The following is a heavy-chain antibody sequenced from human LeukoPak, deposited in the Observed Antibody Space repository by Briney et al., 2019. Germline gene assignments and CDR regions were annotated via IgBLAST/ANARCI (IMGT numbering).Heavy chain of an antibody. V-gene: IGHV3-33*01. D-gene: IGHD4-17*01. CDR1: GFTFSSYG. J-gene: IGHJ4*02. CDR2: IWYDGSNK. CDR3: ARDYGAEYYFDY. Sequence: GRSLRLSCAASGFTFSSYGMHWVRQAPGKGLEWVAVIWYDGSNKYYADSVKGRFTISRGNSKNTLYLQMNSLRAEDTAVYYCARDYGAEYYFDYWGQGTLVTVSS.